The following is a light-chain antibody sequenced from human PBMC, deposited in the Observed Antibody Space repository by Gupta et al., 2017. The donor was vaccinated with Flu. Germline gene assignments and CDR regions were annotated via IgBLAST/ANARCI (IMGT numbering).Light chain of an antibody. Sequence: QSVTISCTGTSSDVGGYNYVSWYQQHPGRGPKLIIYEVSRRPSGVPDRFSGYRSGNTASLTVFGLEADDEADYYCGSYSDGRYVFGTGTRVSVL. V-gene: IGLV2-8*01. CDR1: SSDVGGYNY. J-gene: IGLJ1*01. CDR3: GSYSDGRYV. CDR2: EVS.